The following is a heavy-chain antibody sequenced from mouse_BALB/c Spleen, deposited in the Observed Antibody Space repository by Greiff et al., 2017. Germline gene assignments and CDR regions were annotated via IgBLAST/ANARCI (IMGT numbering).Heavy chain of an antibody. V-gene: IGHV5-6*01. CDR2: ISSGGSYT. Sequence: EVQLVESGGDLVKPGGSLKLSCAASGFTFSSYGMSWVRQTPEKRLEWVATISSGGSYTYYPDSVKGRFTISIDNAKNTLYLQMSSLRSEDTAMYYCARVIYYYGRGLASWGQGTLVTVSA. CDR1: GFTFSSYG. J-gene: IGHJ3*01. D-gene: IGHD1-1*01. CDR3: ARVIYYYGRGLAS.